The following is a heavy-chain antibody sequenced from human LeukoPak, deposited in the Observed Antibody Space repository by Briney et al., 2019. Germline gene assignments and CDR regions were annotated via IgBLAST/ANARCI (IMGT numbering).Heavy chain of an antibody. Sequence: SETLSLTCTVSGGSISSYYWSWIRQPPGKGLEWIGYIYYSGSTYSNPSLKSRVTISLDTSKNQFSLRLSSVTAADTAVYCCARDRVAADLSGFDYWGQGTLVTVSS. D-gene: IGHD6-13*01. CDR3: ARDRVAADLSGFDY. J-gene: IGHJ4*02. CDR2: IYYSGST. V-gene: IGHV4-59*12. CDR1: GGSISSYY.